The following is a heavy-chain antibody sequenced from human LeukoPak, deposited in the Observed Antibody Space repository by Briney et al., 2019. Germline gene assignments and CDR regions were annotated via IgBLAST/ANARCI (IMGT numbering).Heavy chain of an antibody. CDR1: GDSVSSSNYY. J-gene: IGHJ5*02. Sequence: SETLSLTCTVSGDSVSSSNYYWGWIRQPPGKGLEWIGEINHSGSTNYNPSLKSRVTISVDTSKNQFSLKLSSVTAADTAVYYCARGRVAVAGLFMGRWFDPWGQGTLVTVSS. D-gene: IGHD6-19*01. V-gene: IGHV4-39*07. CDR2: INHSGST. CDR3: ARGRVAVAGLFMGRWFDP.